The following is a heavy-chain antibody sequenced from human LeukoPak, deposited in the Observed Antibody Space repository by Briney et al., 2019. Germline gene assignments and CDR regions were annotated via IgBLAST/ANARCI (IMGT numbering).Heavy chain of an antibody. CDR2: FYTSGTT. J-gene: IGHJ4*02. V-gene: IGHV4-4*07. CDR1: GGSFTSDY. Sequence: SETLSLTCTVSGGSFTSDYWSWIRQPAGKGLEWIGRFYTSGTTNYNPSLKSRVTMSADTSKNQFSLKLRSVTAADTAVYYCARCRHGNCDDFDYWGQGTLVTVSS. CDR3: ARCRHGNCDDFDY. D-gene: IGHD1-7*01.